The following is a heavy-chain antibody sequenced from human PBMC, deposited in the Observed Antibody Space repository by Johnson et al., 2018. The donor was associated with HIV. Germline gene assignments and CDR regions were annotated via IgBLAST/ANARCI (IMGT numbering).Heavy chain of an antibody. CDR1: GFTFSSYA. J-gene: IGHJ3*02. V-gene: IGHV3-23*04. Sequence: VQLVESGGGLVQPGGSLRLSCAASGFTFSSYAMSWVRQAPGKGLEWVSAISGSGGSTYYADSVKGRFTISRDNAKKSLYLQMNSLRVEDTAVYYCARAGFESRSFDIWGQGTLVTVSS. D-gene: IGHD3-16*01. CDR3: ARAGFESRSFDI. CDR2: ISGSGGST.